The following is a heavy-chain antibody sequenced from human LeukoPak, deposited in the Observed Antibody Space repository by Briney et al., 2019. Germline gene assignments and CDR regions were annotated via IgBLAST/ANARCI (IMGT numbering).Heavy chain of an antibody. CDR2: IKQDASQE. CDR1: GCTFRNYV. J-gene: IGHJ4*02. V-gene: IGHV3-7*01. D-gene: IGHD3-3*01. Sequence: GGSLRLSCAASGCTFRNYVIHWVRQAPGKGPEWVAHIKQDASQEYHVDSVKGRFTISRDNAKNSLYLQMNSLRAEDTAVYYCARGVVYPAWSGPHWSDYWGQGALVTVSS. CDR3: ARGVVYPAWSGPHWSDY.